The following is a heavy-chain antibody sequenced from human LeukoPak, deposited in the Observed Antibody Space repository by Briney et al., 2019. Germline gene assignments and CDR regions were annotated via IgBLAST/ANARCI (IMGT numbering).Heavy chain of an antibody. V-gene: IGHV4-30-2*01. Sequence: SETLSLTCAVSGGSISSGGYSWSWIRQPPGKGLEWIGYIYHSGSTYYNPSLKSRVTISVDSSKNQFSLKLSSVTAADTAVYYCARQTAGRAFDIWGQGTMVTVSS. D-gene: IGHD6-19*01. CDR2: IYHSGST. CDR1: GGSISSGGYS. CDR3: ARQTAGRAFDI. J-gene: IGHJ3*02.